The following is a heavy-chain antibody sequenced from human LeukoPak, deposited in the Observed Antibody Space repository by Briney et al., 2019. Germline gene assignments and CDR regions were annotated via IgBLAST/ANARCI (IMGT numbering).Heavy chain of an antibody. CDR2: IKPDGSAG. J-gene: IGHJ4*02. CDR1: GFTFSSNW. D-gene: IGHD3-22*01. V-gene: IGHV3-7*01. CDR3: ARGAYYYED. Sequence: GGSLRLSCATSGFTFSSNWMSWVRHVPGRGLDWVANIKPDGSAGYYAASVKGRFTVSRDNAKNSLYLQMNSLRAEDTAVYYCARGAYYYEDWGQGTLVTVSS.